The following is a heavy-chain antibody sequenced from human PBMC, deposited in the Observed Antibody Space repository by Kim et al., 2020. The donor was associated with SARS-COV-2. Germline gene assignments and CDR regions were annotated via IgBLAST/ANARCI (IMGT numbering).Heavy chain of an antibody. CDR2: INPNSGCT. J-gene: IGHJ4*02. CDR3: ACISVPRGYCSSPSCSDY. Sequence: ASVKVSCKASGYTFPGYYMHWVRQPPGQGLAWMGWINPNSGCTNNAQKLQGRVTMTRHTPFSTAYMALSRLRSDGTAVYYCACISVPRGYCSSPSCSDYWGQGTLVTVSS. D-gene: IGHD2-2*03. CDR1: GYTFPGYY. V-gene: IGHV1-2*02.